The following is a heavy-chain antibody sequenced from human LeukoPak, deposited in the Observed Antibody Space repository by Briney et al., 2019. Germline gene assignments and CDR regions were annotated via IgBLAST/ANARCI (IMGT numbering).Heavy chain of an antibody. J-gene: IGHJ4*02. CDR3: ARDTRGWYDY. CDR1: GGSISSSSYY. Sequence: PSETLSLTCTVSGGSISSSSYYWGWIRQPPGKGLERIGSIYYSGSTYYNPSLKSRVTISVDTSKNQFSLKLSSVTAADTAVYYCARDTRGWYDYWGQGTLVTVSS. CDR2: IYYSGST. D-gene: IGHD6-19*01. V-gene: IGHV4-39*02.